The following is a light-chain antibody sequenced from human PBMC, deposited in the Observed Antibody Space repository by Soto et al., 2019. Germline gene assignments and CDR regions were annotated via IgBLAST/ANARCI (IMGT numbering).Light chain of an antibody. Sequence: DIQMTQSPSTLSASVGDRVTITCRASHSTSRWLAWYQQKPGKAPKVLIYDGSSLESGVPPRFSGSASGTEFTLTISSLQPEDFATYYCQQYNSYSEAFGQGTKVELK. J-gene: IGKJ1*01. CDR1: HSTSRW. CDR2: DGS. V-gene: IGKV1-5*01. CDR3: QQYNSYSEA.